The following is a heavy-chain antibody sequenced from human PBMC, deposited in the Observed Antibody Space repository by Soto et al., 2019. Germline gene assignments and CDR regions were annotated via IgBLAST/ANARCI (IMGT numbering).Heavy chain of an antibody. V-gene: IGHV1-8*01. Sequence: ASVKVSCKASGYTFTSYDMNWVRQATGQGLEWMGWMNPNSGNTGYAQKFQGRVTMTRNTSISTAYMELSSLRSEDTAVYYCASGHRLRRTGTTWRVFAYWGQGTLVTVSS. CDR2: MNPNSGNT. CDR1: GYTFTSYD. D-gene: IGHD1-7*01. J-gene: IGHJ4*02. CDR3: ASGHRLRRTGTTWRVFAY.